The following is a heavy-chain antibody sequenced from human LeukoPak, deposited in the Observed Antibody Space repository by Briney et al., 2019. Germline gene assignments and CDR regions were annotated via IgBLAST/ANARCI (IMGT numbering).Heavy chain of an antibody. CDR3: ARRARYDFWSGYYKGYYYYMDV. Sequence: PSENLSLTCAVYGGSFSGYYWSWIRQPPGKGLEWIGEINHSGSTNYSPSLKSRVTISVDTSKNQFSLKLSSVTAADTAVYYCARRARYDFWSGYYKGYYYYMDVWGKGTTVTVSS. V-gene: IGHV4-34*01. CDR2: INHSGST. J-gene: IGHJ6*03. D-gene: IGHD3-3*01. CDR1: GGSFSGYY.